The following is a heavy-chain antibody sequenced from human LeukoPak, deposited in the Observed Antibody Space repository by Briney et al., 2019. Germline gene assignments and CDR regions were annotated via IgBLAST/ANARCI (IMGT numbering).Heavy chain of an antibody. CDR1: GFTFSSYA. CDR2: ISSNGGST. CDR3: ARGEAVAGHFDY. D-gene: IGHD6-19*01. Sequence: QAGGSLRLSCAASGFTFSSYAMHWVRQAPGKGLEYVSAISSNGGSTYYANSVKGRFTISRDNSKNTLYLQMGSLRAEDMAVYYCARGEAVAGHFDYWGQGTLVTVSS. J-gene: IGHJ4*02. V-gene: IGHV3-64*01.